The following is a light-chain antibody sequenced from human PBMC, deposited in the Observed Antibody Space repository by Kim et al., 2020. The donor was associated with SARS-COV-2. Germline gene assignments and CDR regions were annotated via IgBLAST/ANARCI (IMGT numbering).Light chain of an antibody. CDR2: GNS. V-gene: IGLV1-40*01. CDR1: ISNLGAGYD. CDR3: QSYDNSLSGYV. J-gene: IGLJ1*01. Sequence: RLTISCTGSISNLGAGYDVRWYQQLPATAPKLLIYGNSNRPSGVPDRFSGSKSDTSASLAITGLQAEDEADYYCQSYDNSLSGYVFGSGTKVT.